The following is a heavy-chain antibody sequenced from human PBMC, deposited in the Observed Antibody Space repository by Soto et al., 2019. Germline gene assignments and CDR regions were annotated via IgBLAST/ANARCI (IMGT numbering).Heavy chain of an antibody. D-gene: IGHD3-3*01. V-gene: IGHV4-34*01. CDR3: ARGTSLFWSGYYYGMDV. J-gene: IGHJ6*02. Sequence: SETLSLTCAGYGGSFSGYYWSWIRQPPGKGLEWIGEINHSGGTNYNPARKSRVTISVDTSKNQVSLKLSSVTAADTAVYYCARGTSLFWSGYYYGMDVWGQGTTVTVSS. CDR2: INHSGGT. CDR1: GGSFSGYY.